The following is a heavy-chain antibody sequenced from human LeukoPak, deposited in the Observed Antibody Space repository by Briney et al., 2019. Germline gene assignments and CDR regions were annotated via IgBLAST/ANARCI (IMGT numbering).Heavy chain of an antibody. CDR3: ARGGPVGSWFDP. Sequence: PSETLSLTCTVSGGSISSYYWSWIRQPPGKGLEWIGYIYYSGSTKYNPSLKSRVTISVDMSKNQFSLKLSSVTAADTAVYYCARGGPVGSWFDPWGQGTLVSVSS. CDR1: GGSISSYY. J-gene: IGHJ5*02. V-gene: IGHV4-59*01. CDR2: IYYSGST. D-gene: IGHD1-26*01.